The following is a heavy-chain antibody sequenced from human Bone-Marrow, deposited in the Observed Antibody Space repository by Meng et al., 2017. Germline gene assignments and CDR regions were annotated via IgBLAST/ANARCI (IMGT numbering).Heavy chain of an antibody. J-gene: IGHJ3*02. CDR2: IYPGDSDT. CDR1: GYSFTSYW. V-gene: IGHV5-51*01. CDR3: ARRDDILTGYAFDI. Sequence: KVSCKGSGYSFTSYWIGWVRQMPGKGLEWMGIIYPGDSDTRYSPSFQGQVTISADKSISTAYLQWSSLKASDTAMYYGARRDDILTGYAFDIWGQGTLVTFPS. D-gene: IGHD3-9*01.